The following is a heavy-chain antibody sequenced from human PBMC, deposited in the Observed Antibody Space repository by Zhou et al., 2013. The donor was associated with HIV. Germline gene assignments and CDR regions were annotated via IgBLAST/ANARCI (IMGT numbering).Heavy chain of an antibody. CDR3: ARPRTGDTKDYYYMDV. J-gene: IGHJ6*03. V-gene: IGHV1-18*01. D-gene: IGHD2-21*02. Sequence: QVQLVQSGAEVKKPGASVKVSCKASGYTFTNYGISWVRQAPGQGLEWMGWISAYNGKTNYAQYLQGRVTMTTDTSTSTAYMELRSLRSDDTAVYYCARPRTGDTKDYYYMDVWGKGTTVTVSS. CDR1: GYTFTNYG. CDR2: ISAYNGKT.